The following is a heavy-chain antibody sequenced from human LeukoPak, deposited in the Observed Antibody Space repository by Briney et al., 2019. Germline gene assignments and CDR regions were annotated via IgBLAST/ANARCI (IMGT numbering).Heavy chain of an antibody. CDR1: GYTFTGYY. CDR2: INPNSGGT. J-gene: IGHJ4*02. V-gene: IGHV1-2*02. Sequence: GASVKVSCKASGYTFTGYYMHWVRQAPGQGLEWMGWINPNSGGTNYAQKFQGRVTMTRDTSISTAYMELGRLRSDDTAVYYCARGREAAAGTQVFDNWGQGTLVTVSS. CDR3: ARGREAAAGTQVFDN. D-gene: IGHD6-13*01.